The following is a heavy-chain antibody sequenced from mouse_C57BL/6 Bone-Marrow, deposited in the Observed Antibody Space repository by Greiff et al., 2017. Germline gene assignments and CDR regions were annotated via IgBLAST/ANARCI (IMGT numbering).Heavy chain of an antibody. Sequence: EVKLMESGGGLVKPGGSLKLSCAASGFTFSSYAMSWVRQTPEKRLEWVATISDGGSYTYYPDNVKGRFTISRDNAKNNLYLQMSHLKSEDTAMYYCARDRNYGSSPYAMNDWGQGTSVTVSS. CDR1: GFTFSSYA. CDR2: ISDGGSYT. CDR3: ARDRNYGSSPYAMND. V-gene: IGHV5-4*01. J-gene: IGHJ4*01. D-gene: IGHD1-1*01.